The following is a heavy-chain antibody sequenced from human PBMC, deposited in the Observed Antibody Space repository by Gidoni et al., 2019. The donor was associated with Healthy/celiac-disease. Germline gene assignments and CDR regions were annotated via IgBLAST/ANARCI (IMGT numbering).Heavy chain of an antibody. V-gene: IGHV3-30*18. CDR3: AKEGAYYYGSGSYYNAYFDY. J-gene: IGHJ4*02. D-gene: IGHD3-10*01. Sequence: QVQLVESGGGVVQPGRSRRLPSAASGLTIRTYGMPGVRQAPGKGRAWVSVISYDGSNRYYADSVKGRFTISRDNSKNTLYLQMNSLRAEDTAVYYCAKEGAYYYGSGSYYNAYFDYWGQGTLVTVSS. CDR1: GLTIRTYG. CDR2: ISYDGSNR.